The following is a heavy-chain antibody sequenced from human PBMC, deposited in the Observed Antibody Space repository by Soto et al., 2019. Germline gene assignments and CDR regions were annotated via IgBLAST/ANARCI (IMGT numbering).Heavy chain of an antibody. Sequence: TLSLTCAVLRDSISSGGYAWKCIRQPPGKGLEWIGYIYHSGYTSYNPSLKSRVTISVDKSKNQFSLDLSFVTAADTAVYYCARDSLTGNYFDPWGQGTLVTVS. V-gene: IGHV4-30-2*01. CDR2: IYHSGYT. CDR1: RDSISSGGYA. CDR3: ARDSLTGNYFDP. D-gene: IGHD1-7*01. J-gene: IGHJ5*02.